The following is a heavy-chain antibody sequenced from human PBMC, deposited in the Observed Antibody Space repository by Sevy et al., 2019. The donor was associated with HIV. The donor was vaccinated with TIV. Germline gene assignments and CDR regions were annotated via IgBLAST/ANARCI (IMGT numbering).Heavy chain of an antibody. V-gene: IGHV4-39*01. D-gene: IGHD2-2*01. CDR1: GGSISSSSYY. CDR3: ARHLGYCSSTSCQFDY. Sequence: SEILSLTCTVSGGSISSSSYYWGWIRQPPGNGMEWIGSIYYSGSTYYNPSLKSRVTISVDTSKNQFSLKLSSVTAADTAVYYCARHLGYCSSTSCQFDYWGQGTLVTVSS. J-gene: IGHJ4*02. CDR2: IYYSGST.